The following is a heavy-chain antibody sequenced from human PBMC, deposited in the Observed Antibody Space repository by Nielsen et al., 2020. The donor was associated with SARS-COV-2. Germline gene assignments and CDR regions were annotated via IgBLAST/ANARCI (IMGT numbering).Heavy chain of an antibody. CDR3: ARETPTGPWEDCYNWPPYYYYYYGMDV. J-gene: IGHJ6*02. D-gene: IGHD5-24*01. V-gene: IGHV1-18*01. Sequence: WVRQAPGQGLEWMGWISAYNGNTNYAQKLQGRVTMTTDTSTSTAYMELRSLRSDDTAVYYCARETPTGPWEDCYNWPPYYYYYYGMDVWGQGTTVTVSS. CDR2: ISAYNGNT.